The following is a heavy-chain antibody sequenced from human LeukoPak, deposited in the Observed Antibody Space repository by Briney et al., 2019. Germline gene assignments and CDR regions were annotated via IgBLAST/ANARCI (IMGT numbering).Heavy chain of an antibody. CDR1: GGSISSYY. D-gene: IGHD2-15*01. V-gene: IGHV4-59*12. CDR3: ARDCSSSSCYLDH. J-gene: IGHJ4*02. Sequence: PSETLSLTCTVSGGSISSYYWSWIRQPPGKGLEWIGYIYYSGSTNYNPSLKSRVTISVDTSKKQFSLKLTSVTAADTAVYYCARDCSSSSCYLDHWGQGTLVTVSS. CDR2: IYYSGST.